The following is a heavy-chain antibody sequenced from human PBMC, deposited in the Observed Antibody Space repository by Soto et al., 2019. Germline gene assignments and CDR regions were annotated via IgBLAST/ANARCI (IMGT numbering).Heavy chain of an antibody. V-gene: IGHV3-15*07. CDR1: GLPFSNAW. D-gene: IGHD3-3*01. J-gene: IGHJ4*02. CDR3: SPLITIFGGGPSTG. CDR2: IKSKADDETT. Sequence: EVQLVEPGGGLVKPAGSLRLSSAASGLPFSNAWMNWVRHAPGKVLERVGRIKSKADDETTDYAAPVNGRCTISIDDSRNILYLQMNILKIEDTGVYYCSPLITIFGGGPSTGGGQGTLVTVSS.